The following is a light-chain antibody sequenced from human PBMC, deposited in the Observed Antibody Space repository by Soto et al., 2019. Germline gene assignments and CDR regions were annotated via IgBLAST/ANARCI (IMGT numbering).Light chain of an antibody. V-gene: IGLV2-8*01. Sequence: QSALTQPPSASGSPGQSVTISCTGTSSDVGGYNYVSWYQQHPGKAPKLLIYEVTKRPSGVPDRFSGSKSGNTASLTVSGLHADDEAEYYCCSNAGSHYYVFGTGTKLTVL. CDR3: CSNAGSHYYV. CDR1: SSDVGGYNY. J-gene: IGLJ1*01. CDR2: EVT.